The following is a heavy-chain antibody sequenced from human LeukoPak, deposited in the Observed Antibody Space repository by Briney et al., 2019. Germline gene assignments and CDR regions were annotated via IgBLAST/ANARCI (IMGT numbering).Heavy chain of an antibody. D-gene: IGHD6-19*01. J-gene: IGHJ4*02. CDR1: GFTFSNYN. CDR2: ISSSSSYI. CDR3: ASSSGWYDY. V-gene: IGHV3-21*01. Sequence: PGGSLRLSCVASGFTFSNYNMNWVRQAPGKGLEWVSSISSSSSYIYYADSLKGRFTISRDNAKNSLYLQMNSLRAEDTAVYYCASSSGWYDYWGQGTLVTVSS.